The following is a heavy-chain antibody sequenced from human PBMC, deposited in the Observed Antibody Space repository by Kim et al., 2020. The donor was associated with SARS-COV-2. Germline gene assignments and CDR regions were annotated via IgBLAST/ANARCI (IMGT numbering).Heavy chain of an antibody. Sequence: GGSLRLSCAASGFTFSSYSMNWVRQAPGKGLEWVSSISSSSSYIYYADSVKGRFTISRDNAKNSLYLQMNSLRAEDTAVYYCARDTTLTAYYYDSSGYLGGWFDPWGQGTLVTVSS. CDR2: ISSSSSYI. V-gene: IGHV3-21*01. CDR3: ARDTTLTAYYYDSSGYLGGWFDP. D-gene: IGHD3-22*01. J-gene: IGHJ5*02. CDR1: GFTFSSYS.